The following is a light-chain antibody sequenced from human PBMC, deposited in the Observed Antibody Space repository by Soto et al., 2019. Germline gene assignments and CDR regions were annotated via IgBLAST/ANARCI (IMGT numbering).Light chain of an antibody. CDR2: HNS. J-gene: IGLJ1*01. Sequence: QSVLTQPPSVSGAPGQTVTISCTGSSSNIGAGYDVHWYQQLPGTAPKLLIYHNSNRPSGVPDRFSGSKSGTSASLAITGLQAEDEADYYCQSYDSSLSGSRVFGTGTKVTV. V-gene: IGLV1-40*01. CDR1: SSNIGAGYD. CDR3: QSYDSSLSGSRV.